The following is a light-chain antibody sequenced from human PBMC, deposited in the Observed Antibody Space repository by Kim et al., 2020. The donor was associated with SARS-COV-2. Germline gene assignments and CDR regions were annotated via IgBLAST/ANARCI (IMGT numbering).Light chain of an antibody. CDR2: GYK. CDR1: FSNVGRNT. CDR3: AAWDDNLNGVG. J-gene: IGLJ2*01. Sequence: GQRVTIPCSGSFSNVGRNTVNWYQHLPGPAPKLLIFGYKQRPSGVPDRFSGSKSGTSASLAISGLQSEDEADYYCAAWDDNLNGVGFGGGTQLTVL. V-gene: IGLV1-44*01.